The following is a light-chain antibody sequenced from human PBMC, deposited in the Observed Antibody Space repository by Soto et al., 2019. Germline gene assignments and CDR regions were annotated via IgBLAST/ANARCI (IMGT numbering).Light chain of an antibody. Sequence: EIVLTQSPATLSLSPGERATLSCRASQSVSSYLAWYQQKPGQAPRLLIYGASTRATGIPARFSGSGSGTEFTLTISSLQSEDFAVYYCQQYNNWLPLTFGGGTKVEIK. CDR3: QQYNNWLPLT. CDR1: QSVSSY. V-gene: IGKV3-15*01. CDR2: GAS. J-gene: IGKJ4*01.